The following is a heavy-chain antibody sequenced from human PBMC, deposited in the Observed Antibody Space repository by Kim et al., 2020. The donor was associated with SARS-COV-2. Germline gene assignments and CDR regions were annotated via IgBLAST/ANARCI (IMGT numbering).Heavy chain of an antibody. V-gene: IGHV3-21*01. CDR2: SYI. D-gene: IGHD3-10*01. CDR3: ARGSGSIDY. Sequence: SYIYYADSVKGRFTISRDNAKNSLYLQMNSLRAEDTAVYYCARGSGSIDYWGQGTLVTVSS. J-gene: IGHJ4*02.